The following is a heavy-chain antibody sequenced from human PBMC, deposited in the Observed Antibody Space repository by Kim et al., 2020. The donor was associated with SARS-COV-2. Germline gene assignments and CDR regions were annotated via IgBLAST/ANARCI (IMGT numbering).Heavy chain of an antibody. CDR1: GIVFGNYV. J-gene: IGHJ4*02. Sequence: GGSLRLSCAASGIVFGNYVMSWVRQAPGKGLEWVSSVTNSGDGTFYADSVKGRFTISRDNSKNTLYLQMNSLRAEDTAVYFCAIGLGRSRYFDSWGQGTLVTVSS. CDR3: AIGLGRSRYFDS. V-gene: IGHV3-23*01. CDR2: VTNSGDGT. D-gene: IGHD2-15*01.